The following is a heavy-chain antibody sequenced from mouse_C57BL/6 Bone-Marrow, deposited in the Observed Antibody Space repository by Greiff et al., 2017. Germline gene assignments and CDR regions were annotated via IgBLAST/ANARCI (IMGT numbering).Heavy chain of an antibody. CDR2: ISDGGSYT. V-gene: IGHV5-4*01. J-gene: IGHJ3*01. CDR1: GFTFSSYA. Sequence: EVKLEESGGGLVKPGGSLKLSCAASGFTFSSYAMSWVRQTPEKRLEWVATISDGGSYTYYTDNVKGRFTISRDNAKNNLYLQMSHLTSEDTAMYYCARDRVTTPQAWFAYWGQGTLVTVSA. CDR3: ARDRVTTPQAWFAY. D-gene: IGHD2-5*01.